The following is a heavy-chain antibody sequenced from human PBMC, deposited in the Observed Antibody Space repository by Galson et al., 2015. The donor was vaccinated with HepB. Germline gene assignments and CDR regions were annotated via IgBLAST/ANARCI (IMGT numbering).Heavy chain of an antibody. CDR3: ARDFRAYDSSGPHFDY. Sequence: SLRLSCAASGFTVSSNYMSWVRQAPGKGLEWVSVIYSGGSTYYADSVKGRFTISRDNSKNTLYLQMNSLRAEDTAVYYCARDFRAYDSSGPHFDYWGQGTLVTVSS. V-gene: IGHV3-66*02. D-gene: IGHD3-22*01. CDR1: GFTVSSNY. J-gene: IGHJ4*02. CDR2: IYSGGST.